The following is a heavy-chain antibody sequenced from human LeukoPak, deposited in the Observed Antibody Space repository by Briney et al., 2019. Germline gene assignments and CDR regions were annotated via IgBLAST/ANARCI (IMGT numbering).Heavy chain of an antibody. CDR1: GASISRSTYY. Sequence: SETLSLTCAVSGASISRSTYYWGWTRQTPGKGLEWIASIYYTGTILYNPSLESRVTMSVHMSKNHFSLNLRSVTAADTAVYYCARHEPRNSPSDYWGQGTLVTVSS. V-gene: IGHV4-39*01. CDR2: IYYTGTI. J-gene: IGHJ4*02. CDR3: ARHEPRNSPSDY. D-gene: IGHD1-14*01.